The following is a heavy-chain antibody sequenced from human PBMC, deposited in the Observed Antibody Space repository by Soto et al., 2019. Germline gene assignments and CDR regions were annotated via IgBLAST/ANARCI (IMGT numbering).Heavy chain of an antibody. V-gene: IGHV3-23*01. Sequence: PGGSLRLSCAASGFTFSTYSMSGVRQAPGKGLEWVSAISGIGDSTYYADSVTGRFTISRDNSINTLYLQMHNLRTEDTAVYFCAHPRGYGVFDAYDIWGQGAMVTLSS. CDR1: GFTFSTYS. CDR2: ISGIGDST. J-gene: IGHJ3*02. CDR3: AHPRGYGVFDAYDI. D-gene: IGHD2-8*01.